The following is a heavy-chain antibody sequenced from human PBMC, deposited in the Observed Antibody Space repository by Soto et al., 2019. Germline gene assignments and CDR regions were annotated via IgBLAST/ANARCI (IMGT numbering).Heavy chain of an antibody. CDR3: AREGGRVAAKVTSFDY. D-gene: IGHD6-19*01. J-gene: IGHJ4*02. CDR1: GFTFSDYY. V-gene: IGHV3-11*06. CDR2: ISSSSSYT. Sequence: QVQLVESGGGLVKPGGSLRLSCAASGFTFSDYYMSWIRQAPGKGLEWVSYISSSSSYTNYADSVKGRFTIARDNAKNSLYRHMNSLSAEDAAVYYCAREGGRVAAKVTSFDYWGQGTLVTVSS.